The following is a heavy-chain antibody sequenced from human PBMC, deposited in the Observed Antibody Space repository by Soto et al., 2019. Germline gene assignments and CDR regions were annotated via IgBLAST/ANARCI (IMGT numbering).Heavy chain of an antibody. J-gene: IGHJ6*02. D-gene: IGHD6-13*01. CDR3: AKSLVPYYYYYGMDV. Sequence: QVQLVESGGGVVQPGRSLRLSCAASGFTFSSYGMHWVRQAPGKGLEWVADISYDGSNKYYAVSVKGRFTISRDNSKNTLYLQMNSLRAEDTAVYYCAKSLVPYYYYYGMDVCGQGTTVTVSS. CDR1: GFTFSSYG. V-gene: IGHV3-30*18. CDR2: ISYDGSNK.